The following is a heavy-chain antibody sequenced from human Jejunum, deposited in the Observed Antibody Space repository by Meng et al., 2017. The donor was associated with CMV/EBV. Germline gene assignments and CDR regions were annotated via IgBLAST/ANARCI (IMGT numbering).Heavy chain of an antibody. J-gene: IGHJ4*02. V-gene: IGHV3-30*02. Sequence: QGVVVEVGGGVVPPWGSLTISCGASGFIFSNLGMHWVRQAPGKGLVWVAFIQYDGSDKYYADSVRGRFTISRDNSKNMLYLQMNNVRAEDTAVYHCAKRDCIGSGCGFYYFDSWGQGTLVTVSS. CDR2: IQYDGSDK. CDR1: GFIFSNLG. D-gene: IGHD6-19*01. CDR3: AKRDCIGSGCGFYYFDS.